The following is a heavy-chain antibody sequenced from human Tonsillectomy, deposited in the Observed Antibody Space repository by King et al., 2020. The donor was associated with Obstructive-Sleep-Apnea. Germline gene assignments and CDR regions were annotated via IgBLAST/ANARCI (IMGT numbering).Heavy chain of an antibody. D-gene: IGHD3-16*02. V-gene: IGHV4-59*01. J-gene: IGHJ4*02. Sequence: QLQESGPVLVKPSETLSLTCTFSGGAISSYYCSWIRQPPGTGLECIGYIYYSGSTNYNPSLKSRVTISVDTSKNQFSLKLSSVTAADTAVYYCARGGYTGLYWGQGTLVTVSS. CDR2: IYYSGST. CDR1: GGAISSYY. CDR3: ARGGYTGLY.